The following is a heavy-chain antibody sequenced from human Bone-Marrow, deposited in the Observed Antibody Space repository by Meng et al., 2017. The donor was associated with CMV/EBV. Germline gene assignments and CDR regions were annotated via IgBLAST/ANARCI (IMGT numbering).Heavy chain of an antibody. CDR2: IYYSGST. CDR3: ARDGGGYSSSYNNWFDP. CDR1: GFTFSSYG. Sequence: SETLSLTCAASGFTFSSYGMHWVRQAPGKGLEWIGSIYYSGSTYYNPSLKSRVTISVDTSKNQFPLKLSSVTAADTAVYYCARDGGGYSSSYNNWFDPWGQGTRVTVSS. D-gene: IGHD6-13*01. J-gene: IGHJ5*02. V-gene: IGHV4-39*06.